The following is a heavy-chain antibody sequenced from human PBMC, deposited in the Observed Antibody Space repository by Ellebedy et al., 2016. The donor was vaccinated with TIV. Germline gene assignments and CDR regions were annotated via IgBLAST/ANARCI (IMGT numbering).Heavy chain of an antibody. J-gene: IGHJ4*02. Sequence: PGGSLRLSCAASGFTFSSYSMNWVRQAPGKGLEWVSYISSSTYMYYGDPVKGRVTIPRDNARNSLSRQMDSLRAEETAIDYCARSIGEFFEYWGQGTLVNVSS. V-gene: IGHV3-21*01. CDR3: ARSIGEFFEY. D-gene: IGHD3-10*01. CDR1: GFTFSSYS. CDR2: ISSSTYM.